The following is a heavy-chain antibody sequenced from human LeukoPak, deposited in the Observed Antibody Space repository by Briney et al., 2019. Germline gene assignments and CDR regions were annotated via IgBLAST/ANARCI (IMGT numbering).Heavy chain of an antibody. CDR1: GYTFTGYY. V-gene: IGHV1-2*02. J-gene: IGHJ4*02. D-gene: IGHD6-13*01. CDR2: INPNSGGT. CDR3: ARSSRGNIAAAFNFDY. Sequence: ASVKVSCKASGYTFTGYYMHWVRQAPGQGLEWMGWINPNSGGTNYAQKLQGRVTMTRDTSISTAYMELSRLRSDDTAVYYCARSSRGNIAAAFNFDYWGQGTLVTVSS.